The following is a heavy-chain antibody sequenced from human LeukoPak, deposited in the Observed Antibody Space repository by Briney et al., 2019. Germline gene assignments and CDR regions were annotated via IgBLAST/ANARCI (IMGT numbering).Heavy chain of an antibody. Sequence: QTGGSLRLSCAASGFTFSDFYMSWVRQAPGKGLEWVANINKDGSEEKYVDSVKGRFTISRDNAKSSLYLQMSSLRADDTAVYYCARWPHCQDFWGRGTRVTVSS. CDR1: GFTFSDFY. CDR2: INKDGSEE. J-gene: IGHJ4*02. V-gene: IGHV3-7*03. CDR3: ARWPHCQDF.